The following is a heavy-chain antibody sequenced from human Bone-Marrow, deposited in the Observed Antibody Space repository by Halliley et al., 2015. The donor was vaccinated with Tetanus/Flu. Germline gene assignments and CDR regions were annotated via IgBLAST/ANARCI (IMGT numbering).Heavy chain of an antibody. Sequence: SLRLSCATSGFTFSSYAMHWVRQAPGKGLEWVAVISYDGSNKYYADSAKGRFTISRDNSKNTLYLQMNSLRAEDTAVYYCARMGADDAFDIWGQGTMVTVSS. CDR1: GFTFSSYA. CDR2: ISYDGSNK. J-gene: IGHJ3*02. V-gene: IGHV3-30-3*01. CDR3: ARMGADDAFDI.